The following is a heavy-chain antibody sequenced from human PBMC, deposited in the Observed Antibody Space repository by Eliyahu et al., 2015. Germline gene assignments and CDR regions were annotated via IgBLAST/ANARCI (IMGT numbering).Heavy chain of an antibody. CDR2: IYYSGST. CDR3: ARPPRNSGYDSGNWYFDL. Sequence: QLQLQESGPGLVKPSETLSLTCTVSGGSIRXSSYYWGWIRXPPGKGLEWIGSIYYSGSTYYNPSLKSRVTISVDTSKNQFSLKLSSVTAADTAVYYCARPPRNSGYDSGNWYFDLWGRGTLVTVSS. D-gene: IGHD5-12*01. CDR1: GGSIRXSSYY. J-gene: IGHJ2*01. V-gene: IGHV4-39*01.